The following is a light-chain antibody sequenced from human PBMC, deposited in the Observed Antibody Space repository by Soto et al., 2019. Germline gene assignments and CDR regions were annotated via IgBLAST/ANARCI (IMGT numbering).Light chain of an antibody. J-gene: IGLJ1*01. CDR2: YDD. V-gene: IGLV1-36*01. CDR1: SSNIGNNA. CDR3: AAWDDSLNGHV. Sequence: QSVLTQPPSVSEAPRQRVTISCSGSSSNIGNNAVNWYQQLPGKAPKLLIYYDDLLPSGVSDRFSSSKSGTSASLAISGLQSEDEADYYCAAWDDSLNGHVFGTGTKLTVL.